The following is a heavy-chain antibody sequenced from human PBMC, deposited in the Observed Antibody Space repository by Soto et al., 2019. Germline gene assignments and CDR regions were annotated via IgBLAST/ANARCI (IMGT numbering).Heavy chain of an antibody. CDR3: GRGPSPRAPGGDTHYSYALDV. V-gene: IGHV1-8*02. CDR2: MYPNNGAT. Sequence: GASVKVSRMASGYELTAYDINWVHQTSGQGLEWMGWMYPNNGATGTAHSFQGRLSSGRKNTTSTPYLELTSLVSDDKAAYYCGRGPSPRAPGGDTHYSYALDVWGQGTTVTVSS. CDR1: GYELTAYD. J-gene: IGHJ6*02. D-gene: IGHD2-21*02.